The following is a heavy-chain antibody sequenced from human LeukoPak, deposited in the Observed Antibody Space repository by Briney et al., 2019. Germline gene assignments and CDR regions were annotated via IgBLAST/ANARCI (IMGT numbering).Heavy chain of an antibody. V-gene: IGHV3-15*01. J-gene: IGHJ4*02. CDR1: GFTFSDYY. Sequence: GGSLRLSCAASGFTFSDYYMSWVRQAPGKGLEWVGRIKSKTDGGTTDYAAPVKGRFTISRDDSKNTLYLQMNSLKTEDTAVYYCTTDSPAATYYDILTGYSFKIDSMYYWGQGTLVTVSS. CDR3: TTDSPAATYYDILTGYSFKIDSMYY. CDR2: IKSKTDGGTT. D-gene: IGHD3-9*01.